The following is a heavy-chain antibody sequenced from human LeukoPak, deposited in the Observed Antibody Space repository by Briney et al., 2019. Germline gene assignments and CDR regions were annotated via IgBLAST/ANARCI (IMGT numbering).Heavy chain of an antibody. CDR1: GFTFNRYY. CDR2: ISDDGRVT. D-gene: IGHD6-13*01. V-gene: IGHV3-74*01. J-gene: IGHJ5*01. Sequence: GGSLRLSCAASGFTFNRYYMYWIRQAPGKGLVWVSRISDDGRVTLYADFVKGRFTIPRDNAKNTLSLQMNSLRVEDTAVYYCVRDVAPSGTVWFDSWGQGTLVTVSS. CDR3: VRDVAPSGTVWFDS.